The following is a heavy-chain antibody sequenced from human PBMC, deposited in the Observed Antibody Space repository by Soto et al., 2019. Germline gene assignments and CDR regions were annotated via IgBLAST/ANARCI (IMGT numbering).Heavy chain of an antibody. CDR2: IIPILGIA. CDR3: ARDLETTVTTYGMDV. D-gene: IGHD4-17*01. Sequence: QVQLVQSGAEVKKPGSSVKVSCKASGGTFSSYTISWVRQAPGQGLEWMGRIIPILGIANYAQKFQGRVTITADKSTSTAYMELSSQRSEDTAVYYCARDLETTVTTYGMDVWGQGTTVTVSS. V-gene: IGHV1-69*08. CDR1: GGTFSSYT. J-gene: IGHJ6*02.